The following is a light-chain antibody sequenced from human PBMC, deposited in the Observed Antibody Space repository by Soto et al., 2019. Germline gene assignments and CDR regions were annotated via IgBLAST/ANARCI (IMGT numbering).Light chain of an antibody. V-gene: IGLV1-51*01. J-gene: IGLJ1*01. CDR2: DND. CDR3: GTWDSRLSAYV. Sequence: QSVLPQPPSVSAAPGQKVTISCSGSSSNIGNNYVSWYQQLPGTAPKLLIYDNDKRPSGIPDRFSGSKSGTSATLGITGLQAGDEGDYYCGTWDSRLSAYVFGTGTKVTV. CDR1: SSNIGNNY.